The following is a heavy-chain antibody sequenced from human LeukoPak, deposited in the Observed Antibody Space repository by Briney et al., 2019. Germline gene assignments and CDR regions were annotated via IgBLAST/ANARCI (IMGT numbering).Heavy chain of an antibody. V-gene: IGHV3-74*01. CDR2: INKDGSSI. Sequence: GGSLRLSCAASGFTFSNYWMHWVRQAQGKGLVWVSRINKDGSSILYADSVKGRFTVSRDNAKNTLHLQMKSLGAEDTAVYYCARDGVSTVDFDYWGQGTLVTVS. J-gene: IGHJ4*02. CDR3: ARDGVSTVDFDY. CDR1: GFTFSNYW. D-gene: IGHD2-15*01.